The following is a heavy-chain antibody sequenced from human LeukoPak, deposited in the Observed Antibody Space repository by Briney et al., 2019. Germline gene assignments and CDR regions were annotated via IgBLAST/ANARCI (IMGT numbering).Heavy chain of an antibody. CDR2: INSDGSST. J-gene: IGHJ5*02. CDR3: ARESYDFWSGYFRRHGSWFDP. Sequence: TGGSLRLSCAASGFTFSSYWMHWVRQAPGKGLVWVSRINSDGSSTSYADSVKGRFTISRDNAKNTLYLQMNSLRAEDTAVYYCARESYDFWSGYFRRHGSWFDPWGQGTLVTVSS. CDR1: GFTFSSYW. V-gene: IGHV3-74*01. D-gene: IGHD3-3*01.